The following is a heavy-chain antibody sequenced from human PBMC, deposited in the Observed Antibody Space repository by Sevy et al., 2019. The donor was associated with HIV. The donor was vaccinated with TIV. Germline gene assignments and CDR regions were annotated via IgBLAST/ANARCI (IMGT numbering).Heavy chain of an antibody. CDR3: ARFLEGHNYNYYGMDV. V-gene: IGHV1-8*01. CDR1: GYTFTSYD. CDR2: MNPNNGNR. D-gene: IGHD3-3*01. Sequence: ASVKVSCKASGYTFTSYDIIWVRQATGRGLEWMGWMNPNNGNRAYAQRFQDRVILTRSTSISTAYMELSSLRSEDTAVYYCARFLEGHNYNYYGMDVWGQGTTVTVSS. J-gene: IGHJ6*02.